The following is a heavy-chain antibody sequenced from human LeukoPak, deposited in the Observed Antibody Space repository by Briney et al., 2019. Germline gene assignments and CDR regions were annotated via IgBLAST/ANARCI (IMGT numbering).Heavy chain of an antibody. CDR3: ARDDYGDPPGAFDI. V-gene: IGHV4-38-2*02. J-gene: IGHJ3*02. CDR2: IYHSGST. CDR1: GYSVSSGYY. D-gene: IGHD4-17*01. Sequence: SETLSLTCAVSGYSVSSGYYWGWIRQPPGKGLEWIGSIYHSGSTYYNPSLESRVTISVDTSKNQFSLKLSSVTAADTAVYYCARDDYGDPPGAFDIWGQGTMVTVSS.